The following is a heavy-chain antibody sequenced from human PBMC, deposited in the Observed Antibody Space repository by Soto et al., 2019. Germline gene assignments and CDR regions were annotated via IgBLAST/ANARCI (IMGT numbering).Heavy chain of an antibody. CDR3: AKLECSGGSCYSGRLVDYFYYYLDV. D-gene: IGHD2-15*01. CDR2: ISGSGAKT. V-gene: IGHV3-23*01. J-gene: IGHJ6*03. Sequence: GGSLRLSCAASGFTFDTYAMSWVRQAPGKGLEWVSAISGSGAKTYYADSVKGRFTISRDNSKNTLYLQMNSLRAEDTAVYHCAKLECSGGSCYSGRLVDYFYYYLDVWGKGTTVTVSS. CDR1: GFTFDTYA.